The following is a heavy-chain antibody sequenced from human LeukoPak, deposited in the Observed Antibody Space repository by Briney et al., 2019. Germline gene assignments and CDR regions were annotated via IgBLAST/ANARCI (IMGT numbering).Heavy chain of an antibody. CDR1: GYTFTGYY. J-gene: IGHJ4*02. D-gene: IGHD3-9*01. CDR2: INPNSGDT. CDR3: ARDLRYFDGSSRPDY. V-gene: IGHV1-2*02. Sequence: VASVKVSCKASGYTFTGYYMHWVRQAPGQGLEWMGWINPNSGDTIYAQKFQGRVTMTRDTSISTAYMELSRLRSDDTAVYYCARDLRYFDGSSRPDYWGQGTLVTVSS.